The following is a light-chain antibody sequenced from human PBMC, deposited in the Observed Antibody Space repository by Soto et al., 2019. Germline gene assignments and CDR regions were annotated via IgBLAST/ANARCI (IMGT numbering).Light chain of an antibody. CDR1: QDISSD. J-gene: IGKJ1*01. CDR2: DAS. V-gene: IGKV1-33*01. CDR3: LQYNNHPFT. Sequence: DIQMTQSPSSLSAYVGDRVTISCQASQDISSDLGWYQQKPGKAPKVLIYDASNLETGVPSRFSGSGSGTDFALTISSLQPEDFATYYCLQYNNHPFTFGQGTKVQI.